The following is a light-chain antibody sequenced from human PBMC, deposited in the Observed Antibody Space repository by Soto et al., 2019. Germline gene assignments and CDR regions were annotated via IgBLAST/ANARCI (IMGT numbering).Light chain of an antibody. CDR2: GAS. CDR1: QSISSN. Sequence: EIVMTQSPATLSVSPGERATLSCRASQSISSNLAWYQQKPGQAPRLLIYGASTRATGIPARFSGSGSGTEFTLTISSPQSEDFAVYYCQQYHNWLTFGGGTKV. CDR3: QQYHNWLT. V-gene: IGKV3-15*01. J-gene: IGKJ4*01.